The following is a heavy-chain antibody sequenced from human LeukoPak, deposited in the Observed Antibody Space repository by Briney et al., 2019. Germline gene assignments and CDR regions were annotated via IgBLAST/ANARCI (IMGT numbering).Heavy chain of an antibody. CDR2: IIPIFGTA. D-gene: IGHD3-22*01. V-gene: IGHV1-69*01. Sequence: SVKVSCKASGGSFSSYAIRWVREAPGQGLEWMGGIIPIFGTANYAQKFQGRVTITADESTSTAYMELSSLRSEDTAVYYCARVNRLVRPPYYYDSSGYYWGAFDIWGQGTMVTVSS. J-gene: IGHJ3*02. CDR1: GGSFSSYA. CDR3: ARVNRLVRPPYYYDSSGYYWGAFDI.